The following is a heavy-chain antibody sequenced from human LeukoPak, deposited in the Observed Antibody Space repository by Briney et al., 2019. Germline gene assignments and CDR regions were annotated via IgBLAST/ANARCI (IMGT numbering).Heavy chain of an antibody. Sequence: PGGSLRLSCAASGFTFSNYAMSWVRQAPGKGLEWVSAISGNSGSTYYADSVKGRFTISRDNSKNRLYLQMDSLRAEDTAIYYCAKDDYDSSGDYYYFDCWGQGTLVTVSS. J-gene: IGHJ4*02. CDR2: ISGNSGST. V-gene: IGHV3-23*01. D-gene: IGHD3-22*01. CDR1: GFTFSNYA. CDR3: AKDDYDSSGDYYYFDC.